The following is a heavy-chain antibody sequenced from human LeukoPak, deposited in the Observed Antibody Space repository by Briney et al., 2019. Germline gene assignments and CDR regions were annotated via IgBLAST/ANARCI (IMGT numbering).Heavy chain of an antibody. CDR1: GGSISSGSYY. D-gene: IGHD3-10*01. CDR3: ARDLTMVRGVIRYYFDY. CDR2: IYTSGST. Sequence: SQTLSLTCTVSGGSISSGSYYWSWIRQPAGKGLEWIGRIYTSGSTNYNPSLKSRVTISVDTSKNQFSLKLSSVTAADTAVYYCARDLTMVRGVIRYYFDYWGQGTLVTVSS. V-gene: IGHV4-61*02. J-gene: IGHJ4*02.